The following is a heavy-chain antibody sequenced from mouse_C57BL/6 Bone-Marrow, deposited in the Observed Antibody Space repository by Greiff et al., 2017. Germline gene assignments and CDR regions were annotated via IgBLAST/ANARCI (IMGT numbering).Heavy chain of an antibody. Sequence: QVQLQQSGAELVRPGASVKLSCKASGYTFTDYYINWVKQRPGQGLEWIARIDPGSGNTYYNEKFKGKATLTAEKSSSTAYMQLSSLTSEDSAVYFCARHYGSSYRWYFDVWGTGTTVTVSS. J-gene: IGHJ1*03. D-gene: IGHD1-1*01. CDR3: ARHYGSSYRWYFDV. CDR1: GYTFTDYY. V-gene: IGHV1-76*01. CDR2: IDPGSGNT.